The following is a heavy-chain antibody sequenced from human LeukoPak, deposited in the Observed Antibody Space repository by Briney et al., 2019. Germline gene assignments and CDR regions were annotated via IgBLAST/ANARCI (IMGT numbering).Heavy chain of an antibody. CDR3: AREGPSISSGWPGLFDY. CDR1: GFTFSSYS. Sequence: PGGSLRLSCAASGFTFSSYSINWVRQAPGKGLEWVSSISSSGSYIYYADSVKGRFTISRDNAKNSLNLQMNSLRAEDTAVYYCAREGPSISSGWPGLFDYWGQGTLVTVPS. J-gene: IGHJ4*02. CDR2: ISSSGSYI. D-gene: IGHD6-19*01. V-gene: IGHV3-21*01.